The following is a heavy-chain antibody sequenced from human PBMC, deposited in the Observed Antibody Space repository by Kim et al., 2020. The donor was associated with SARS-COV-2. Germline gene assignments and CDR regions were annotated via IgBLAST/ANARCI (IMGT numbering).Heavy chain of an antibody. D-gene: IGHD2-21*02. J-gene: IGHJ6*02. CDR2: IYYSGST. Sequence: SETLSLTCTVSGGSISSYYWSWIRQPPGKGLEWIGYIYYSGSTNYNPSLKSRVTISVDTSKNQFSLKLSSVTAADTAVYYCARARGVTAIPPYYYGMDVWGQGTTVTVSS. CDR3: ARARGVTAIPPYYYGMDV. V-gene: IGHV4-59*08. CDR1: GGSISSYY.